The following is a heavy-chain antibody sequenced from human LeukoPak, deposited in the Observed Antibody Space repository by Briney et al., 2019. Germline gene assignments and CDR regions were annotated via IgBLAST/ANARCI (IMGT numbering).Heavy chain of an antibody. V-gene: IGHV1-18*01. CDR3: ARALVEGYSGSYFPRDFDY. CDR2: ISAYNGNT. CDR1: GYTFTSYG. J-gene: IGHJ4*02. Sequence: VASVKVSCKASGYTFTSYGISWVRQAPGQGLEWMGWISAYNGNTNYAQKLQGRVTMTTDTSTSTAYMELRSLRSDDTAVYYCARALVEGYSGSYFPRDFDYWGQGTLVTVSS. D-gene: IGHD1-26*01.